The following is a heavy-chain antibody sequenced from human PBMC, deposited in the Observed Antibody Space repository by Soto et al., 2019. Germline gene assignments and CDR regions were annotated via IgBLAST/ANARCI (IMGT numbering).Heavy chain of an antibody. J-gene: IGHJ4*02. Sequence: GGSLRLSCAASGFTVSSNYMSWVRQAPGKGLEWVSVIYSGGSTYYADSVKGRFTISRDNSKNTLYLQMNSLRAEDTAVYYCARLGYCSGGSCYVGVYWGQGTLVTVSS. CDR3: ARLGYCSGGSCYVGVY. V-gene: IGHV3-66*04. CDR1: GFTVSSNY. CDR2: IYSGGST. D-gene: IGHD2-15*01.